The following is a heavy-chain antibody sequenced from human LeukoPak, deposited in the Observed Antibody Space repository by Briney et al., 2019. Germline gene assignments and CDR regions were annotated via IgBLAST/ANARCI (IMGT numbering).Heavy chain of an antibody. CDR3: ARGYSNYYFDY. V-gene: IGHV4-59*01. CDR1: DGSISSYY. D-gene: IGHD4-11*01. Sequence: SETLSLTCTVSDGSISSYYWSWIRQPPGKGLEWIGYIYYSGSTNYNPSLKSRATISVDTSKNQFSLKLSSVTAADTAVYYCARGYSNYYFDYWGQGTLVTVSS. J-gene: IGHJ4*02. CDR2: IYYSGST.